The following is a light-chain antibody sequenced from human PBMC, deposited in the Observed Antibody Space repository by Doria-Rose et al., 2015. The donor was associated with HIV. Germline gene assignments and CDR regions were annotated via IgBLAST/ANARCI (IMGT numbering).Light chain of an antibody. CDR3: HQYGTSWT. J-gene: IGKJ1*01. CDR2: DGS. V-gene: IGKV3-20*01. CDR1: QSFSSTY. Sequence: TQSPGTLSLSPGEGATLSCRASQSFSSTYLAWYQQKPGQAPSLLIYDGSTRATGIPDRFSASGSGTDFTLTINRLEPEDFALYYCHQYGTSWTCGQGTKVEI.